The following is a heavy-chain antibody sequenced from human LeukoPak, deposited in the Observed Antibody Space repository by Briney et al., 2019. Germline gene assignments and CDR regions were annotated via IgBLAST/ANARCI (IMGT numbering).Heavy chain of an antibody. CDR1: GGSISSYY. CDR3: ARDRGYSYGYDFDY. D-gene: IGHD5-18*01. J-gene: IGHJ4*02. V-gene: IGHV4-59*01. Sequence: SETLSLTCTVSGGSISSYYWSWIRQPPGKGLEWVGDIYYSGSTNYNPSLKSRVTISVDTSKNQFSLKLSSVTAADTAVYYCARDRGYSYGYDFDYWGQGTLVTVSS. CDR2: IYYSGST.